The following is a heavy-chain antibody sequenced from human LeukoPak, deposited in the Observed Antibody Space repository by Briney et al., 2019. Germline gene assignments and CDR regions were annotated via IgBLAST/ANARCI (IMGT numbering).Heavy chain of an antibody. CDR1: AFTFSRYA. J-gene: IGHJ6*02. Sequence: TGGSLRLSCAASAFTFSRYAMSWVRQAPGKGLVWVSDNSASGGDTFYADSVKGRFTISRDNSKNTLSLQMNSLRVEVTAVYYCAKLPLWFGVLRFGLDVWGQGTTVTVSS. V-gene: IGHV3-23*01. CDR3: AKLPLWFGVLRFGLDV. D-gene: IGHD3-10*01. CDR2: NSASGGDT.